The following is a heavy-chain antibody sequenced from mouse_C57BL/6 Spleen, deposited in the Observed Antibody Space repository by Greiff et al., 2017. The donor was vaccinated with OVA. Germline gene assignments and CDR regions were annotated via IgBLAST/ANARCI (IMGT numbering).Heavy chain of an antibody. D-gene: IGHD1-1*01. CDR3: ARFTTVVANPVCFDY. CDR2: INPSSGYT. J-gene: IGHJ2*01. V-gene: IGHV1-7*01. Sequence: QVQLKESGAELAKPGASVKLSCKASGYTFTSYWMHWVKQRPGQGLEWIGYINPSSGYTKYNQKFKDKATLTADKSSSTAYMPLSSLTYEDSAVYYCARFTTVVANPVCFDYWGPGTTLTVSS. CDR1: GYTFTSYW.